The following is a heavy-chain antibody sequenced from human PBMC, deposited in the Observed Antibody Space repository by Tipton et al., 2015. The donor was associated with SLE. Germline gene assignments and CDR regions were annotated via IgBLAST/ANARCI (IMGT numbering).Heavy chain of an antibody. CDR3: ARGLGAYSSGWRYFYYYMDV. J-gene: IGHJ6*03. CDR1: GGSFSGYY. D-gene: IGHD6-19*01. CDR2: INHRGGT. V-gene: IGHV4-34*01. Sequence: TLSLTCAVYGGSFSGYYWSWIRQPPGKGLEWIGEINHRGGTNYNPSLKSRVTISVATSTNQFSLKLSSVTAADTAVYYCARGLGAYSSGWRYFYYYMDVWGKGTTVTVSS.